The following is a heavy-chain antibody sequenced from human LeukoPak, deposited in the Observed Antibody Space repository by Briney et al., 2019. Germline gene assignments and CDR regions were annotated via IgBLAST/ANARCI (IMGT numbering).Heavy chain of an antibody. V-gene: IGHV3-30*04. CDR2: ISYDGSNK. D-gene: IGHD3-10*01. J-gene: IGHJ4*02. CDR3: ARDPHYCGSGSSDY. Sequence: PGGSLRLSCAASGFTFSSYAMHWVRQAPGKGLEWVAVISYDGSNKYYADSVKGRFTISRDNSKNTLYLQMNSLRAEDTAVYYCARDPHYCGSGSSDYWGQGTLVTVSS. CDR1: GFTFSSYA.